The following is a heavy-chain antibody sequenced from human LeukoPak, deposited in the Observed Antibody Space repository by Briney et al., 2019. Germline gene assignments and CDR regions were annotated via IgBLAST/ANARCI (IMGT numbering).Heavy chain of an antibody. V-gene: IGHV4-4*07. Sequence: NASETLSLTCTVSGGSISNYYWSWIRQPAGKGLEWIGRIYSSGSTNYNPSLKSRVTISVDTSKNQFSLKLSSVTAADTAVYYCAREPDYGGNWGDAFDIWGQGTMVTVSS. CDR2: IYSSGST. J-gene: IGHJ3*02. CDR3: AREPDYGGNWGDAFDI. CDR1: GGSISNYY. D-gene: IGHD4-23*01.